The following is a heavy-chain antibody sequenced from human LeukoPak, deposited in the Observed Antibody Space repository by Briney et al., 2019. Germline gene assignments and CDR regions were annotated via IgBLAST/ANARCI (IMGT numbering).Heavy chain of an antibody. Sequence: PGRSVRLSCAASGFTFADFAIHWVRQAPGKGLEWLAVISYDGSRKSYSDSVKGRFTISRDNSKKTVSLQMNSPRLEDTAVYFCARDAHTFSTTWFNEYLPHWGQGALVTVSS. CDR1: GFTFADFA. D-gene: IGHD3-10*01. CDR3: ARDAHTFSTTWFNEYLPH. V-gene: IGHV3-30*03. CDR2: ISYDGSRK. J-gene: IGHJ1*01.